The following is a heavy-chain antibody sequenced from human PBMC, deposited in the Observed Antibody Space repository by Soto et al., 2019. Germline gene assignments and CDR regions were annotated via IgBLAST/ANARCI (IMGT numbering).Heavy chain of an antibody. J-gene: IGHJ4*02. D-gene: IGHD3-16*01. Sequence: SGPTLVNPTQTLTLTCTFSGLSLSTTGVGVSWIRQPPGKALEWLALIYWHDDKRYSPSLKSRLTITKDTSKNQVVLTMTNMDPVDTATYYCAHRGGATVGLYYFDYWGQGARVTVPQ. CDR3: AHRGGATVGLYYFDY. V-gene: IGHV2-5*01. CDR2: IYWHDDK. CDR1: GLSLSTTGVG.